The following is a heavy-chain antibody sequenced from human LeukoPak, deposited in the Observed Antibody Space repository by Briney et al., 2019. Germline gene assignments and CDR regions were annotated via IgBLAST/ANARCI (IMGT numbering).Heavy chain of an antibody. CDR2: ISGSRGDT. V-gene: IGHV3-23*01. Sequence: GGSLRLSCVASGFIFNNYAMSWVRQAPGKGLEWVSAISGSRGDTYYAASVQGRFTISRDNSRNTLYLQMYSLRAEDTALYYCAKDRRFPDDVLDLWGQGTLVTVSS. D-gene: IGHD2-21*01. CDR1: GFIFNNYA. CDR3: AKDRRFPDDVLDL. J-gene: IGHJ3*01.